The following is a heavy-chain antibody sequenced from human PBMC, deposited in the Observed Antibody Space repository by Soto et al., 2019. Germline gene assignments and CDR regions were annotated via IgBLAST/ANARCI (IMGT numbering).Heavy chain of an antibody. CDR1: GDSMSISNW. J-gene: IGHJ4*02. CDR3: ARVPLL. Sequence: PSETLSLTCTVSGDSMSISNWWNWVRQPPGKGLEWIGEAHHSGRTNYNPSLKSRVTISVDKSKNQFSLKLNSVTAADTAVYYCARVPLLWGQGTLVTVSS. V-gene: IGHV4-4*02. CDR2: AHHSGRT.